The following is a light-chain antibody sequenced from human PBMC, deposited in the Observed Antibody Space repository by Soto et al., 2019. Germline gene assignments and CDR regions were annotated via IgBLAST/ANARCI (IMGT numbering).Light chain of an antibody. CDR2: ADS. CDR3: QQYGSSPIT. V-gene: IGKV3-20*01. J-gene: IGKJ5*01. Sequence: EIVLTQSPATLSLSPGETATLSCRASQSVSGYIGWYQQKPGQAPRLLIYADSNRATGIPARFSGSGSGTDFTLTISRLEPEDAAVYYCQQYGSSPITFGQGTRLEI. CDR1: QSVSGY.